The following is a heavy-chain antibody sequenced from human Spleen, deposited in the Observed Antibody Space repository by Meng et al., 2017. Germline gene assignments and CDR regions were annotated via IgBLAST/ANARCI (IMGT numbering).Heavy chain of an antibody. V-gene: IGHV3-30*01. J-gene: IGHJ4*02. CDR1: GFTFSSYA. D-gene: IGHD3-22*01. Sequence: GESLKISCAASGFTFSSYAMHWVRQAPGKGLEWVGVISEGGENEFYADSVKGRFTISRDNSKNTVFLQINSLRAEDTAVYYCARSPIDKYDLSALPLDYWGQGTLVTVSS. CDR3: ARSPIDKYDLSALPLDY. CDR2: ISEGGENE.